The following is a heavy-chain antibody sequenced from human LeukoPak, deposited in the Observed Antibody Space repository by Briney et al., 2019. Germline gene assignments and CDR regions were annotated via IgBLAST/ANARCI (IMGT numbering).Heavy chain of an antibody. D-gene: IGHD2-15*01. V-gene: IGHV4-31*03. CDR1: GGSISSGGYY. J-gene: IGHJ4*02. CDR2: IYYSGST. Sequence: PSETLSLTCTVSGGSISSGGYYWSWIRQHSGKGLEWIGYIYYSGSTYYNPSLKSRVTISVDTSKNQFSLKLSSVTAADTAVYYCARRDCSGGSCYLFYWGQGTLVTVSS. CDR3: ARRDCSGGSCYLFY.